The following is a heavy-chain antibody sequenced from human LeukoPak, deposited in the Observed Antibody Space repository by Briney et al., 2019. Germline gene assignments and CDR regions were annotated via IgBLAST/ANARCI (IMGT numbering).Heavy chain of an antibody. V-gene: IGHV4-34*01. D-gene: IGHD4-17*01. CDR1: GGSFSGYY. J-gene: IGHJ4*02. CDR3: ARANDYGDYVPYFDF. CDR2: INHSGST. Sequence: PSETLSLTCAVYGGSFSGYYWSWIRQPPGKGLEWIGEINHSGSTNYNPSLKSRVTISVDTSKNQFSLKLSSVTAADTAVYYCARANDYGDYVPYFDFWGQGTLVTVSS.